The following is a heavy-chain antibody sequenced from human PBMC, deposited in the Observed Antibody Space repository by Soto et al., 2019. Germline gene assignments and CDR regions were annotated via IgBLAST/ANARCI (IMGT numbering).Heavy chain of an antibody. D-gene: IGHD3-9*01. V-gene: IGHV3-33*01. CDR3: ARGGVYYDILNYFDY. CDR2: IWYDGSNK. CDR1: GFTFSSYG. Sequence: VGSMRLSCAASGFTFSSYGMHWVRQAPGKGLEWVAVIWYDGSNKYYADSVKGRFTISRDNSKNTLYLQMNSLRAEDTAVYYCARGGVYYDILNYFDYWGQGTLVTVSS. J-gene: IGHJ4*02.